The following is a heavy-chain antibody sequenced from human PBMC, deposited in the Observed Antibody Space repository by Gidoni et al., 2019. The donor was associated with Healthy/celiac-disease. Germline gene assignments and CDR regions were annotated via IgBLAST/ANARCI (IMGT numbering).Heavy chain of an antibody. CDR1: GGSFSGYY. J-gene: IGHJ6*02. CDR2: INHSGST. D-gene: IGHD5-12*01. Sequence: QVQLQQLGTGLLKPSRTMSHTCSVYGGSFSGYYCRWIRQPPGKGLEWIGEINHSGSTNYKPSLKSRVTISVDTSKNQFSLKLSSVTAADTAVYYCARASLGGYDERERRRYYYYYYGMDVWGQGTTGTVSS. CDR3: ARASLGGYDERERRRYYYYYYGMDV. V-gene: IGHV4-34*01.